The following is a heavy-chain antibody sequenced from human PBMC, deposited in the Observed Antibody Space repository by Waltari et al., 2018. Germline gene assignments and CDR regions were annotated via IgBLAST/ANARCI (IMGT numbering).Heavy chain of an antibody. V-gene: IGHV4-4*07. Sequence: QVQLQESGPGLVKPSETLSLTCPVSGGSISSYYWSWFRQPAGKGMEWIGRIYTSGSTNDNPSLKSRVTMSVDTSKNQFSLKLSSVTAADTAVYYCAALGAVAGTSFDYWGQGTLVTVSS. CDR2: IYTSGST. CDR3: AALGAVAGTSFDY. CDR1: GGSISSYY. D-gene: IGHD6-19*01. J-gene: IGHJ4*02.